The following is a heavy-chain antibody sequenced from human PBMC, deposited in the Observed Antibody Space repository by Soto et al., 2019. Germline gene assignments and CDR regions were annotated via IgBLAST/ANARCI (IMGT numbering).Heavy chain of an antibody. CDR2: ISDVGSSK. D-gene: IGHD3-10*01. J-gene: IGHJ4*02. Sequence: QVQLVESGGGVVQPGKSLRLSCAASGFTFSSYGMHWVRQAPGKGLEWVALISDVGSSKYNVESVKGRFTISRDNSENMVYLQMNSLRAEDTALYYCAKGLTSSGSMDCWGQGTLVTVSS. CDR1: GFTFSSYG. CDR3: AKGLTSSGSMDC. V-gene: IGHV3-30*18.